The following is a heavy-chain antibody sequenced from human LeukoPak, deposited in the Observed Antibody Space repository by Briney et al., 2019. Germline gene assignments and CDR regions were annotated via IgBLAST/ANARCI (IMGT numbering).Heavy chain of an antibody. Sequence: ASVTVSCTASGYTFAGYYLHWVRQAPGQGLEWMGWMNPKSCYTGSAQKFQRSLTMTRTTSISTAYMELSSLASEDTAVYYCARTDGDLDYWGQGSLVTVSS. J-gene: IGHJ4*02. V-gene: IGHV1-8*02. D-gene: IGHD4-17*01. CDR2: MNPKSCYT. CDR1: GYTFAGYY. CDR3: ARTDGDLDY.